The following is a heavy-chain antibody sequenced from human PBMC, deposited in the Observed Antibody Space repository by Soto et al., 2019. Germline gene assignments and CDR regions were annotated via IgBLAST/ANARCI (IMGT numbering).Heavy chain of an antibody. CDR3: ATSGGHHFGMEV. J-gene: IGHJ6*01. CDR1: SLIFTSYG. D-gene: IGHD2-8*02. CDR2: ISGYNGNT. V-gene: IGHV1-18*01. Sequence: ASVKVSCKASSLIFTSYGINCVRQAPGQGLEWMGWISGYNGNTKYGQKFQDRVTLTADTSTATAFMEVRSLRGDDSAVYYCATSGGHHFGMEVWGQGTTVSVSS.